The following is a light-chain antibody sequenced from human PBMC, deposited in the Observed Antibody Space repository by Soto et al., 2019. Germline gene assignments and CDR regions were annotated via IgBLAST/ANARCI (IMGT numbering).Light chain of an antibody. CDR3: QQYYSTPIT. V-gene: IGKV4-1*01. CDR1: QSVLYSSNNKNY. J-gene: IGKJ5*01. Sequence: DIVRTQSPDSLAVSLGERATINCKSSQSVLYSSNNKNYLAWYQQKPGHPPKLLIYWASTRESGVPDRFSGSGSGTDFTLTISSLQAEDVAVYYCQQYYSTPITFGQGTRLEIK. CDR2: WAS.